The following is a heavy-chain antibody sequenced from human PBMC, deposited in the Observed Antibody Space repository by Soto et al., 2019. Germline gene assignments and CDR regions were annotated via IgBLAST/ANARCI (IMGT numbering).Heavy chain of an antibody. Sequence: GGSLRLSCAASGFTFSSYAMSWVRQAPGKGLEWVPAISGSGGSTYYADSVKGRFTISRDNSKNTLYLQMNSLRAEDTAVYYCARDQPGYSYCYGLGYWGQGTLVTVS. V-gene: IGHV3-23*01. D-gene: IGHD5-18*01. CDR3: ARDQPGYSYCYGLGY. CDR2: ISGSGGST. J-gene: IGHJ4*02. CDR1: GFTFSSYA.